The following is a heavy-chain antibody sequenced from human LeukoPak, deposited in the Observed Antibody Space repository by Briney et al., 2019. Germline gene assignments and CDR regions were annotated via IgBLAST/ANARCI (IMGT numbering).Heavy chain of an antibody. CDR3: ARGDYGYFYGMYV. CDR2: IWYDGSKN. J-gene: IGHJ6*02. CDR1: GFTFSNYG. V-gene: IGHV3-33*01. Sequence: PGGSLRLSCAASGFTFSNYGMHWVRQAPGKGREGVAVIWYDGSKNYYADSVKGRFTISRDNSKNTLYLQMNSLRVEDTAVYYCARGDYGYFYGMYVWGQGTTVTVSS.